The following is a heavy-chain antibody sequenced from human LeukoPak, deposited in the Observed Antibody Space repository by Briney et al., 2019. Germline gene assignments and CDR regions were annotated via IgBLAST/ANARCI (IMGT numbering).Heavy chain of an antibody. CDR3: ARDHSGSYYTDYYYYMDV. J-gene: IGHJ6*03. Sequence: ASVKVSCKASGYTFTSYGISWVRQAPGQGLEWMGWISAYNGNTNYAQKLQGRVTMTTDTSTSTAYMELRSLRSDDTAVYYCARDHSGSYYTDYYYYMDVWGKGTTVTVSS. V-gene: IGHV1-18*01. D-gene: IGHD1-26*01. CDR2: ISAYNGNT. CDR1: GYTFTSYG.